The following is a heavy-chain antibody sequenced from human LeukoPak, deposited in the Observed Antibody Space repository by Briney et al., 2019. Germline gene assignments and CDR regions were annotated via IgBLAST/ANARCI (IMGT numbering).Heavy chain of an antibody. D-gene: IGHD3-10*01. CDR1: GGCISRYY. V-gene: IGHV4-59*01. CDR3: ARGGSGIPNGFDI. Sequence: SETLSLTCRASGGCISRYYWSWIRQPPGKGLEWIGYLYYSGSTNSNPSLKSRVTMSVDTSKNQFSLKLRSVTAADTAVYYCARGGSGIPNGFDIWGQGTMVTVSS. J-gene: IGHJ3*02. CDR2: LYYSGST.